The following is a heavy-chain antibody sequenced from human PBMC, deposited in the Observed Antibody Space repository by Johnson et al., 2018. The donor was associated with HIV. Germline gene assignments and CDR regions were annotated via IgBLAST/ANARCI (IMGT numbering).Heavy chain of an antibody. Sequence: VQLVESGGGLVQPGGSLRLSCAASGFTFSSYDMHWVRQATGKGLEWVSAIGTAGDTYYPGSVKGRFTISRENAKNSLYLQMNSLRAGDTAVYYCARGLPSGGRGALDIWGQGTMVTVSS. J-gene: IGHJ3*02. CDR1: GFTFSSYD. V-gene: IGHV3-13*01. CDR3: ARGLPSGGRGALDI. CDR2: IGTAGDT. D-gene: IGHD3-16*01.